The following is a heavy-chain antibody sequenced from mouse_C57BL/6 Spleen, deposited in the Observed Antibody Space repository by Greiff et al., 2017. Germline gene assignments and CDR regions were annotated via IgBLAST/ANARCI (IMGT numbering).Heavy chain of an antibody. CDR1: GFTFSDYY. J-gene: IGHJ2*01. CDR2: INYDGSST. D-gene: IGHD2-13*01. V-gene: IGHV5-16*01. Sequence: EVQVVESEGGLVQPGSSMKLSCTASGFTFSDYYMAWVRQVPEKGLEWVANINYDGSSTYYLDSLKSRFIISRDNAKNILYLQMSSLKSEDTATYYCARDQGLFDYWGQGTTLTVSS. CDR3: ARDQGLFDY.